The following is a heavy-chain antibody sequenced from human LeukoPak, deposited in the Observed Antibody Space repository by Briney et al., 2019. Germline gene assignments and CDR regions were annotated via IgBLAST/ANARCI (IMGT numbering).Heavy chain of an antibody. J-gene: IGHJ2*01. CDR2: ISSRRFT. V-gene: IGHV3-69-1*01. Sequence: GGSLRLSCAASGFIFSNYNMNWVRQAPGKGLEWVSSISSRRFTYYADSVMGRFTVSRDNAKNTLFLQMNSLRAEDTAVYYCAKRSKGGDSTGYYYYFDLWGRGTLVTVSS. CDR3: AKRSKGGDSTGYYYYFDL. CDR1: GFIFSNYN. D-gene: IGHD3-22*01.